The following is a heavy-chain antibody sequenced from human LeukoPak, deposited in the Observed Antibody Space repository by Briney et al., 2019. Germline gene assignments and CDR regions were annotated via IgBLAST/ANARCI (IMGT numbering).Heavy chain of an antibody. Sequence: PGGSLRLSCAASGFTVSSNYMSWVRQTPGKGLEWVSVIYSGGSTYYADSVKSRFTISRDNSKNTLYLQMNGLRAEDTAVYYCARAGWDSSGYYLDYWGQGTLVTVSS. CDR2: IYSGGST. D-gene: IGHD3-22*01. J-gene: IGHJ4*02. V-gene: IGHV3-66*01. CDR1: GFTVSSNY. CDR3: ARAGWDSSGYYLDY.